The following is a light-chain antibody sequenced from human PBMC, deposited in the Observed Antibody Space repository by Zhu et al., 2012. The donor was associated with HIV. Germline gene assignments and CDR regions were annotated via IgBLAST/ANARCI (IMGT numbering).Light chain of an antibody. J-gene: IGKJ5*01. CDR3: QHRRFGPPV. CDR2: GAS. V-gene: IGKV3-11*01. Sequence: EIVLTQSPATLSLSPGERATLSCRASQSVSNYLAWYQQKPGQAPRLLIYGASNRAAGIPARFGGSGSGTDFTLTISSLEPEDFAVFYXQHRRFGPPVFGQGTRLEIK. CDR1: QSVSNY.